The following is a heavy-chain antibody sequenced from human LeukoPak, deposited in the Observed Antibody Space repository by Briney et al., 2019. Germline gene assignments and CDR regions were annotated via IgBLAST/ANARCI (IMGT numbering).Heavy chain of an antibody. CDR3: ARGGFADYYDSSGYLNIFDY. V-gene: IGHV1-69*05. CDR2: IIPIFGTA. CDR1: GGTFSSYA. J-gene: IGHJ4*02. D-gene: IGHD3-22*01. Sequence: ASVKVSCKASGGTFSSYAISWVRQAPGQGLEWMGGIIPIFGTANYAQKFQGRVTITTDESTSTAYMELSSLRSEDTAVCYCARGGFADYYDSSGYLNIFDYWGQGTLVTVSS.